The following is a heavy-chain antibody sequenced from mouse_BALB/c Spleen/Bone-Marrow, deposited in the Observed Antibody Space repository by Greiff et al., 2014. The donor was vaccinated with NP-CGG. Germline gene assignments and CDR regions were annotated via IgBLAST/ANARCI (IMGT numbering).Heavy chain of an antibody. CDR2: IWSGGGT. Sequence: VHLVESGPGLVKPSQSLSITCTVSGFSFTTYGLHWVRQSPGKGLEWLGVIWSGGGTDYNAAFISRLIITKDNSKSQVFFKMNSLQTNDTAMYYCARKGYTGYFDVWGAGTTVTVSS. CDR1: GFSFTTYG. CDR3: ARKGYTGYFDV. D-gene: IGHD2-2*01. V-gene: IGHV2-2*02. J-gene: IGHJ1*01.